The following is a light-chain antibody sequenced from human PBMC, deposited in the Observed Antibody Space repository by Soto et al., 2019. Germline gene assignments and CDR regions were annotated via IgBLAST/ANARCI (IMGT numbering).Light chain of an antibody. CDR1: RILLHTNGYNY. Sequence: DIVMTQSPLSLPVTHVDPASISFRSSRILLHTNGYNYLDWYLQRPGHSPQLLIYLGSNRASGVPDRFSGSGSGTEYTLKISRVEAEDVGVYYCMQALQSLTFGQGTRLEIK. V-gene: IGKV2-28*01. J-gene: IGKJ5*01. CDR3: MQALQSLT. CDR2: LGS.